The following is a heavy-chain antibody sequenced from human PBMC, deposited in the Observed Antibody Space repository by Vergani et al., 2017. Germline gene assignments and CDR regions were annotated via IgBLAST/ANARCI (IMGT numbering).Heavy chain of an antibody. D-gene: IGHD3-16*01. CDR1: GFTFSAYG. V-gene: IGHV3-33*01. Sequence: QVQLVESGGGVVQPGRSLRLSCAASGFTFSAYGMHLVRQAPGKGLEWVAVSWYDGNNQYYADSVKGRFTISRDNSKNTLYLQMNSLGVEDTAVYYCSRDRRIMYNWFDPWGQATLVTVSS. J-gene: IGHJ5*02. CDR3: SRDRRIMYNWFDP. CDR2: SWYDGNNQ.